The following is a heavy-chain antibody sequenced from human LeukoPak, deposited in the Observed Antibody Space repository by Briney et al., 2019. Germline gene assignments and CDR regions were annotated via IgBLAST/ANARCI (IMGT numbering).Heavy chain of an antibody. Sequence: SVKVSCKASGGTFISYAISWVRQAPGQGLEWMGGIIPIFGTANYAQKFQGRVAITADKSTSTAYMELSSLRSGDTAVYYCARGTAYSYGSFDYWGQGTLVTVSS. J-gene: IGHJ4*02. CDR2: IIPIFGTA. V-gene: IGHV1-69*06. D-gene: IGHD5-18*01. CDR1: GGTFISYA. CDR3: ARGTAYSYGSFDY.